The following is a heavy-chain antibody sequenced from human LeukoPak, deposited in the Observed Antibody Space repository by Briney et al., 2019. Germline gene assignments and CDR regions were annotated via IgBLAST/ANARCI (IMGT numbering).Heavy chain of an antibody. Sequence: SQTLSLTCAISGDSVSSNSAAWNWIRQSPSRGLEWLGRTYYRSKWYNDYAVSVKSRITINPDTSKNQFSLQLNSVTPEDTAVYYCARGPKYSSGWSREYFDYWGQGTLVTVSS. CDR1: GDSVSSNSAA. V-gene: IGHV6-1*01. J-gene: IGHJ4*02. CDR3: ARGPKYSSGWSREYFDY. CDR2: TYYRSKWYN. D-gene: IGHD6-19*01.